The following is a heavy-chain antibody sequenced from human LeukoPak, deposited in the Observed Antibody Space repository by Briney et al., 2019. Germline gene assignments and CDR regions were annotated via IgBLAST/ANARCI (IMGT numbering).Heavy chain of an antibody. CDR2: IWYDGSNK. CDR3: ARDRSYDFWSGYSTPDY. J-gene: IGHJ4*02. CDR1: GFTFSSYG. V-gene: IGHV3-33*01. D-gene: IGHD3-3*01. Sequence: GGSLRLSCAASGFTFSSYGMHWVREAPGKGLEWVAVIWYDGSNKYYADSVKGRFTISRDNSKITLDLQMNSLRAEDTAVYYCARDRSYDFWSGYSTPDYWGQGTLVTVSS.